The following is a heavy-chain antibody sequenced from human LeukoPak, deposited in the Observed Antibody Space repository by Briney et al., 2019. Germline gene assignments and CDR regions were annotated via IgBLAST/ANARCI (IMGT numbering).Heavy chain of an antibody. D-gene: IGHD6-25*01. CDR3: ARTTSFTASGYDY. Sequence: GASVTVSCKASGYTFTNYHINWVRQATGQGLEWMGWMNPNNGDSGYAQKLQGRVTITRDTSISTSYMELRSLRSDDTAVYFCARTTSFTASGYDYWGQGTLVTVSS. J-gene: IGHJ4*02. V-gene: IGHV1-8*03. CDR1: GYTFTNYH. CDR2: MNPNNGDS.